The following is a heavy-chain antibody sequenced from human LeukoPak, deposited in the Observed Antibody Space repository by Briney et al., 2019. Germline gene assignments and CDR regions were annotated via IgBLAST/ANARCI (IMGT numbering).Heavy chain of an antibody. CDR3: ARVTPDYSNPFDY. CDR1: GFTFSSYS. J-gene: IGHJ4*02. V-gene: IGHV3-21*04. Sequence: GGSLRLSCAASGFTFSSYSMNWVRQAPGKGLEWVSSISSSSSYIYYADSVKGRFTISRDNAKNSLYLQMNSLRSEDTAVYYCARVTPDYSNPFDYWGQGTLVTVSS. D-gene: IGHD4-11*01. CDR2: ISSSSSYI.